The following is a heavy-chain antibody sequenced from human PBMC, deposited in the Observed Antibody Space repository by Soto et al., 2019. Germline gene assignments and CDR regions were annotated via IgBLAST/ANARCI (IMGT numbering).Heavy chain of an antibody. V-gene: IGHV1-2*02. CDR2: INPNSGGT. J-gene: IGHJ6*02. D-gene: IGHD3-3*01. Sequence: ASVKVSCKSSGHTFSAYYIHWVRQAPGQGLEWMGWINPNSGGTNYAQNFQGRVTMTRDTSSRTVYMELSRLTSDDTAVYYCARALIRFLDWIPENYYYGMDVWGQGTTVTV. CDR1: GHTFSAYY. CDR3: ARALIRFLDWIPENYYYGMDV.